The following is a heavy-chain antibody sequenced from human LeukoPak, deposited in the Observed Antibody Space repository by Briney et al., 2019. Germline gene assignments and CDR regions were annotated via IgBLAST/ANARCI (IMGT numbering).Heavy chain of an antibody. J-gene: IGHJ5*02. D-gene: IGHD2-15*01. V-gene: IGHV3-48*01. CDR3: ARDSVVVAADLTMNWFDP. CDR1: GFTFSSYS. CDR2: ISSSSSTI. Sequence: PGGSLRLSCAASGFTFSSYSMNWVRQAPGKGLEWVSYISSSSSTIYYADSVKGRFTISRDNSKDTLYLQMNSLRAEDTAVYYCARDSVVVAADLTMNWFDPWGQGTLVTVSS.